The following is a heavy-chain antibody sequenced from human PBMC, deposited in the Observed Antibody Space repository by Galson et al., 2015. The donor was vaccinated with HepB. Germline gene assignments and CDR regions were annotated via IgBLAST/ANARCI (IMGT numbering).Heavy chain of an antibody. CDR2: IKEDGSEK. D-gene: IGHD3-3*01. J-gene: IGHJ4*02. CDR1: RFTFSSYW. Sequence: SLRLSCAASRFTFSSYWMSWVRQAPGKGLEWAANIKEDGSEKYYVDSVKGRFTISRDNAKNSLYLEMNSLRAEDTAVYYCAREVRSAYYDFWSGYVTLYYFDYRGQGTLVTVSS. V-gene: IGHV3-7*01. CDR3: AREVRSAYYDFWSGYVTLYYFDY.